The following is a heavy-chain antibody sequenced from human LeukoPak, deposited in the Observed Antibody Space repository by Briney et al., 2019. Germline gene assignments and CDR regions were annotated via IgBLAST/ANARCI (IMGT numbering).Heavy chain of an antibody. D-gene: IGHD3-16*01. J-gene: IGHJ4*02. Sequence: GRSLRLSCAASGFTFSSYAMSWVRQAPGKGLEWVSFISRSGDSTYYADSAKGRFTIYRDNSKNTLYLQMNSLRVEDTAVYYWARKGGLDYWGQGTLVTVSS. V-gene: IGHV3-23*01. CDR2: ISRSGDST. CDR3: ARKGGLDY. CDR1: GFTFSSYA.